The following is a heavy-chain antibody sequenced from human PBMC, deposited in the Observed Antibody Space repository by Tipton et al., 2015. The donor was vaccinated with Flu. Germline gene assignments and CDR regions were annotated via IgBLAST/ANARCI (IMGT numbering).Heavy chain of an antibody. CDR3: ARDGFITMLVVDTPGAFDI. Sequence: TLSLTCTVSGGSISSSSYYWGWIRQPPGKGLEWIGSIYYSGNTYYNPTLKSRDTISVDTSKNQFSLKQSSVTAADTGVYYCARDGFITMLVVDTPGAFDILRQGTRGTVSS. V-gene: IGHV4-39*07. D-gene: IGHD3-22*01. CDR2: IYYSGNT. J-gene: IGHJ3*02. CDR1: GGSISSSSYY.